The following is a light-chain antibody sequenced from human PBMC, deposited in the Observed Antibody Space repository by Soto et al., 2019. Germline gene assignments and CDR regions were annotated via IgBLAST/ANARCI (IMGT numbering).Light chain of an antibody. J-gene: IGLJ2*01. Sequence: QSVLTQPASVSGSPGQSITISCTGTSSDVGSYNLVSWYQQHPGKAPKLMIYEGNKRPSGVSNRFSGPKSGNTASLTISGLQAEDEADYYCSSYTGSTTSVVFGGGTKVTVL. CDR3: SSYTGSTTSVV. CDR1: SSDVGSYNL. V-gene: IGLV2-23*01. CDR2: EGN.